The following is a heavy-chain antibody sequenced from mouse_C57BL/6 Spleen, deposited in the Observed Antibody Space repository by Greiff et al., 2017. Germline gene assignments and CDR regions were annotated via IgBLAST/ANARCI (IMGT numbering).Heavy chain of an antibody. D-gene: IGHD1-1*01. CDR1: GYTFTSYW. CDR3: ARSNYGSSRYCDV. J-gene: IGHJ1*03. Sequence: QVQLKQPGAELVKPGASVKLSCKASGYTFTSYWMHWVKQRPGQGLEWIGMIHPNSGSTNYNEKFKSKATLTVDKSSSTAYMQRSSLTAEDSAVYYCARSNYGSSRYCDVWGTGTTVTVSS. CDR2: IHPNSGST. V-gene: IGHV1-64*01.